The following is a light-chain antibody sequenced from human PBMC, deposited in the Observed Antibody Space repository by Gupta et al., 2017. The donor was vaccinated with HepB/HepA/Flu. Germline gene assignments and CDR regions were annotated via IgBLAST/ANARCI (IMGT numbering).Light chain of an antibody. V-gene: IGKV4-1*01. CDR1: QSGLYSSNNKNY. CDR2: WAS. J-gene: IGKJ2*04. CDR3: QQYYSTPCS. Sequence: DIVMTQSPDSLAVSLGERATINCKSSQSGLYSSNNKNYLAWYQQKPGQPPKLLIYWASTREYGVPDRFSGSGSGTDFTLTISSLQAEDVAVYYCQQYYSTPCSFGQGTKLEIK.